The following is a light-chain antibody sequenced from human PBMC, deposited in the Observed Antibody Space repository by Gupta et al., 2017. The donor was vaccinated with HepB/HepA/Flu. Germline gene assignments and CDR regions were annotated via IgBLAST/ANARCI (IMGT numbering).Light chain of an antibody. Sequence: QSALTQPRSVSASPVQSVTISCPGTSSDVGAYDYVSWYQQHPGKAPKLIVFDVNKRPSGVPDRFSGSKSGNTASLTISGLQAEDEADYYCCSYAGSSTFYVFGTGTKVTVL. J-gene: IGLJ1*01. V-gene: IGLV2-11*01. CDR2: DVN. CDR3: CSYAGSSTFYV. CDR1: SSDVGAYDY.